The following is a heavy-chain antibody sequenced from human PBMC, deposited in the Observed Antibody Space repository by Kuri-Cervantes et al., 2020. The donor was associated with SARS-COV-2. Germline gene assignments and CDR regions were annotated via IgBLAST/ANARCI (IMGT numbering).Heavy chain of an antibody. CDR2: TRNKANSYTT. CDR3: ARGGYCSGGSCYSVYYYYYYGMDV. Sequence: GESLKISCAASGFTFGDHYMDWVRQAPGKGLEWVGRTRNKANSYTTEYAASVKGRFTISRDDSKNSLYLQMNSLRAEDTAVYYCARGGYCSGGSCYSVYYYYYYGMDVWGQGTTVTVSS. CDR1: GFTFGDHY. D-gene: IGHD2-15*01. J-gene: IGHJ6*02. V-gene: IGHV3-72*01.